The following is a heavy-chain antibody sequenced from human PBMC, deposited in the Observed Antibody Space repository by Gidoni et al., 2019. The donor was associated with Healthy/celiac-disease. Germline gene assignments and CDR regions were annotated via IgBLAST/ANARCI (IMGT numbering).Heavy chain of an antibody. CDR2: INPNSGGT. CDR3: ARDFLDTAMVYRGMDV. D-gene: IGHD5-18*01. V-gene: IGHV1-2*02. CDR1: GYTFTGYY. Sequence: QVQLVQSGAEVKKPGASVTVSCKASGYTFTGYYMHWVRQAPGQGLEWMGWINPNSGGTNYAQKFQGRVTMTRDTSISTAYMELSRLRSDDTAVYYCARDFLDTAMVYRGMDVWGQGTTVTVSS. J-gene: IGHJ6*02.